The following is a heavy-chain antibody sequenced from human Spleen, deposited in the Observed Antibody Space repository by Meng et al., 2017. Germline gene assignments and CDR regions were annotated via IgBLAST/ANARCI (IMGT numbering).Heavy chain of an antibody. V-gene: IGHV2-5*01. CDR2: IYWSDVK. CDR1: GCSVTSDGVG. Sequence: HIMLMDVCSTLVKPTETLTLGCTFSGCSVTSDGVGVVWIRQPPGKALEWLALIYWSDVKRYSPSLKSRLTITKDSSKPQVVLTLTNMDPVDSATYFCAHSGARGGEDFDFWGQGMMVTVSS. J-gene: IGHJ4*02. CDR3: AHSGARGGEDFDF. D-gene: IGHD2-21*01.